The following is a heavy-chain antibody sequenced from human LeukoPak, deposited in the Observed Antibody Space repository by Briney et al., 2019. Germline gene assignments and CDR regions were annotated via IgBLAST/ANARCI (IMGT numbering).Heavy chain of an antibody. V-gene: IGHV4-4*07. CDR2: IYTSGST. CDR3: ARDGSSWSNMDV. CDR1: GGSIRSYY. Sequence: KPSETLSLTCTVSGGSIRSYYWSWIGQPAGKGLEWIGRIYTSGSTNYNPSLKSRVTMSVDTSKNQFSLKLSSVTAADTAVYYCARDGSSWSNMDVWGKGTTVTVPS. J-gene: IGHJ6*03. D-gene: IGHD6-13*01.